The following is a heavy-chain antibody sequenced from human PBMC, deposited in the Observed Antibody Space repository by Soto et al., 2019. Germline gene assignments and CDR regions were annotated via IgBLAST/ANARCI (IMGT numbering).Heavy chain of an antibody. CDR2: INAGNGNT. Sequence: ASVKVSCKASGYTFTSYAMRWVRQAPGQRLEWMGWINAGNGNTKYSQKFQGRVTITRDTSASTAYMELSSLRSEDTAVYYCARVYTIFGVVIVFDYWGQGTLVTVSS. CDR3: ARVYTIFGVVIVFDY. CDR1: GYTFTSYA. V-gene: IGHV1-3*01. D-gene: IGHD3-3*01. J-gene: IGHJ4*02.